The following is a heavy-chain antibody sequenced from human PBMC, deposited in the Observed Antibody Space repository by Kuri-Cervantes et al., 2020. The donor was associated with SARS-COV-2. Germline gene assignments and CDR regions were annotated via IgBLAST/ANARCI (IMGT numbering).Heavy chain of an antibody. V-gene: IGHV4-4*07. J-gene: IGHJ4*02. CDR2: IYTSGST. CDR1: GGSISSYY. CDR3: ARHYDFWTGYFPF. Sequence: GSLRLSCTVSGGSISSYYWSWIRQPAGKGLEWIGRIYTSGSTNYNPSLKSRVTMSVDTSKNQFSLEMTSVTAADTAIYYCARHYDFWTGYFPFWGQGILVTVSS. D-gene: IGHD3-3*01.